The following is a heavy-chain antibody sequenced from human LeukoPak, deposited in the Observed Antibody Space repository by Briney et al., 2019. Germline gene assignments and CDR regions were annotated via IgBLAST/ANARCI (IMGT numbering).Heavy chain of an antibody. CDR2: ISSSSSYI. V-gene: IGHV3-21*01. CDR1: GFTFSSYR. J-gene: IGHJ4*02. CDR3: ASPLYSSSSV. D-gene: IGHD6-6*01. Sequence: TGGSLRLSCAASGFTFSSYRMNWVRQAPGKGLEWVSSISSSSSYIYYADSVKGRFTISRDNAKNSLYLQMNSLSAEDTAVYYCASPLYSSSSVWGQGTLVTVSS.